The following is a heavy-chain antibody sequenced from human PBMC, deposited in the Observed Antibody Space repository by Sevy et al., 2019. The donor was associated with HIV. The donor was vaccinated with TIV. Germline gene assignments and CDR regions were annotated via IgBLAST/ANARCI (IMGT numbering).Heavy chain of an antibody. J-gene: IGHJ6*02. CDR3: ARTERIGSNDYGMDV. CDR2: IYTSGST. V-gene: IGHV4-61*02. Sequence: SETLSLTCTVSGGSISSGSYYWSWIRQPAGKGLEWIGRIYTSGSTNYNPSLKSRVTMSVDTSKNQFSLKLSSVTAADTAVYYCARTERIGSNDYGMDVWGQGTTVTVSS. CDR1: GGSISSGSYY. D-gene: IGHD1-26*01.